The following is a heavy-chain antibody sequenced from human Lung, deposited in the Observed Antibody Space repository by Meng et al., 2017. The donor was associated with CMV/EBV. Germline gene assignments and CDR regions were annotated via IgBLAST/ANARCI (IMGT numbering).Heavy chain of an antibody. CDR2: IDDSGST. CDR3: ARGKQDAWELLAY. J-gene: IGHJ4*02. CDR1: GVSISSNIR. Sequence: QAQLQEPGPGLVKPPGTLSLTCGVSGVSISSNIRWTWVRQPPGKGLEWIGDIDDSGSTNYNPSLNSRISISLDKSKNHFSLKVNSVTAADTAVYYCARGKQDAWELLAYWGQGALVTVSS. V-gene: IGHV4-4*03. D-gene: IGHD1-26*01.